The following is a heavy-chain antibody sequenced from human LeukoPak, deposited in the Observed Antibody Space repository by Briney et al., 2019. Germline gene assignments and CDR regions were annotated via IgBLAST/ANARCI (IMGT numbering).Heavy chain of an antibody. CDR1: GLTVDTNY. D-gene: IGHD2/OR15-2a*01. V-gene: IGHV3-53*04. J-gene: IGHJ4*02. CDR2: IYSDGST. CDR3: AGHHPRNTVDF. Sequence: GGSLRLSCAASGLTVDTNYMSWVRQAPGKGLEWVSIIYSDGSTYYADSVKDRFIISRHNSKNMLNLQMNSLRTEDTAVYYCAGHHPRNTVDFWGQGTLVTVSS.